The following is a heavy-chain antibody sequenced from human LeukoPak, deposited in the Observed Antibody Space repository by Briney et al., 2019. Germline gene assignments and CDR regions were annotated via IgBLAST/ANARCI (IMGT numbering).Heavy chain of an antibody. CDR1: GGSISSHY. CDR2: TDYSGST. V-gene: IGHV4-59*08. D-gene: IGHD2/OR15-2a*01. Sequence: PSETLSLTCTVSGGSISSHYWSWIRQPPGKGVEYIGYTDYSGSTNYNPSLKSRVTISVDTSKNQFSLKLSSVTAADTAVYYCARLSSDAFDIWGQGTMVTISS. J-gene: IGHJ3*02. CDR3: ARLSSDAFDI.